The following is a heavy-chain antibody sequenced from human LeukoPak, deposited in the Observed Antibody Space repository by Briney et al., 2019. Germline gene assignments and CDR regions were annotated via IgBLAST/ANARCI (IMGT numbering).Heavy chain of an antibody. V-gene: IGHV3-9*01. CDR3: AKDFTGYGDDYFDY. CDR1: GFTFDDYA. J-gene: IGHJ4*02. D-gene: IGHD4-17*01. Sequence: PGGSLRLSCAASGFTFDDYAMHWVRQAPGKGLEWVSGISWNSGSIGYADSVKGRFTISRDNAKNSLYLQMNSLRAEDTALYYCAKDFTGYGDDYFDYWGQGTLVTVSS. CDR2: ISWNSGSI.